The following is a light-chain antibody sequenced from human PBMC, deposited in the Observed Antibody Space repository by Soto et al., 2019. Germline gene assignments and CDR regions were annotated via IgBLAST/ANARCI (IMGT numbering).Light chain of an antibody. CDR2: DAS. CDR1: QDIISS. CDR3: QQYDNLPPKIT. Sequence: DIQMTQSPSSLTASVGYRFTITCHSIQDIISSLNLYQKKTGKAPNVLIYDASRFETGVPSRFSGRGSGTDFTLTISSLQPEDIATHYCQQYDNLPPKITFGQGTRLEIK. J-gene: IGKJ5*01. V-gene: IGKV1-33*01.